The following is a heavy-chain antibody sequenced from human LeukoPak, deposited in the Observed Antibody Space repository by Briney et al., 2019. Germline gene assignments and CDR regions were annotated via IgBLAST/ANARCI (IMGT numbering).Heavy chain of an antibody. V-gene: IGHV5-51*01. CDR3: ARLGGSSSGWYVALSY. Sequence: GESLKISCKGSGYSFTSYWIAWVRQMPGKGLEWMGIIYPGDSDTRYTPSFQGQVTISADKSISTAYLQWSSLKASDTAMYYCARLGGSSSGWYVALSYWGQGTLVTVSS. CDR1: GYSFTSYW. J-gene: IGHJ4*02. CDR2: IYPGDSDT. D-gene: IGHD6-19*01.